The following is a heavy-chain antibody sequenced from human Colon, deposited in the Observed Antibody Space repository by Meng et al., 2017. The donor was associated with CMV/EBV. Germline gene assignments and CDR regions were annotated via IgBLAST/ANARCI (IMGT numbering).Heavy chain of an antibody. CDR1: GVPTRTHF. CDR2: MYYTGKT. D-gene: IGHD4/OR15-4a*01. CDR3: AREDYGVGSFDY. J-gene: IGHJ4*02. Sequence: SETLSSTCTAFGVPTRTHFYNWIRQAPGKRPEWTAYMYYTGKTNSNPTLKSRVSVSMDTSKNQLSLRLDSVTATDTAVYYCAREDYGVGSFDYWGQGMLVTVSS. V-gene: IGHV4-59*11.